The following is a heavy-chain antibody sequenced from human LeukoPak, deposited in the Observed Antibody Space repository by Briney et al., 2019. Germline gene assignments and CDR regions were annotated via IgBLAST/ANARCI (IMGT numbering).Heavy chain of an antibody. CDR3: ASGDYGGYYFDY. V-gene: IGHV3-64*01. Sequence: GGSLRPSCAASGFTFSSYAMHWVRQAPGKGLEYVSAISSNGGSTYYANSVKGRFTISRDNSKNTLYLQMGSLRAEDMAVYYCASGDYGGYYFDYWGQGTLVTVSS. D-gene: IGHD4/OR15-4a*01. J-gene: IGHJ4*02. CDR1: GFTFSSYA. CDR2: ISSNGGST.